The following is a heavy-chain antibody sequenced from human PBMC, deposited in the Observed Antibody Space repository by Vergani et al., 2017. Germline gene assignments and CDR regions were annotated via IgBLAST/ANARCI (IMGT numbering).Heavy chain of an antibody. CDR3: ARSIGYCTSGSCRPYYFDL. CDR2: VNLVTAAA. V-gene: IGHV1-46*02. J-gene: IGHJ4*02. D-gene: IGHD2-15*01. CDR1: GYIFKNYY. Sequence: QVQLVQSGAAVKKPGASAKVSCTASGYIFKNYYMHWLRLAPGQGFQWLGVVNLVTAAATSPQKFEGGITMTRDTSTATFYMDLSSLKYEHTAIYYCARSIGYCTSGSCRPYYFDLWGQGTLVTVSS.